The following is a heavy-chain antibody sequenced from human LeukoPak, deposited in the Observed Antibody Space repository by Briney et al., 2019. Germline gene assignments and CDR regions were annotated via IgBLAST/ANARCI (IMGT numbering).Heavy chain of an antibody. V-gene: IGHV1-24*01. D-gene: IGHD6-19*01. Sequence: ASVKVSCKVSGYTLTELSMHWVRQAPGKGLEWRGGFDTEDGETVYAQKFQGRVTMTEDASADRAYMKLSSRSSEDTAVYYCAAGWSSGWTFCFDPWGQGTLVTVSS. J-gene: IGHJ5*02. CDR3: AAGWSSGWTFCFDP. CDR1: GYTLTELS. CDR2: FDTEDGET.